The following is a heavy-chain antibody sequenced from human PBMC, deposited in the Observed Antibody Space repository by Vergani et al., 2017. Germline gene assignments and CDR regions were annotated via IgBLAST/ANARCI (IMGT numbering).Heavy chain of an antibody. V-gene: IGHV3-30*18. D-gene: IGHD3-22*01. Sequence: VQLVESGGGVVQPGWSLRLSCAASGFTFSSYGMHWVRQAPGKGLEWVAVISYDGSNKYYADSVKGRFTISRDNSKNTLYLQMNSLRAEDTAVYYCAKDSLNSYDSSGYYYDQSPVFDYWGQGTLVTVSS. CDR2: ISYDGSNK. CDR1: GFTFSSYG. J-gene: IGHJ4*02. CDR3: AKDSLNSYDSSGYYYDQSPVFDY.